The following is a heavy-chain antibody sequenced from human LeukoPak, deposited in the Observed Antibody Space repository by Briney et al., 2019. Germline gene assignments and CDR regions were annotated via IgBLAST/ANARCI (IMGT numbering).Heavy chain of an antibody. CDR1: GFSFGSSA. Sequence: SGGSLRLSCAPSGFSFGSSAMSWVRQAPGKGLEWVSTFNAGCGSTYYADSVQGRFTISRENSKDTMYLQMNSLRAEDTAVYNCAKHMGDSEYYGMDVWGQGTTVTVSS. D-gene: IGHD3-16*01. J-gene: IGHJ6*02. V-gene: IGHV3-23*01. CDR3: AKHMGDSEYYGMDV. CDR2: FNAGCGST.